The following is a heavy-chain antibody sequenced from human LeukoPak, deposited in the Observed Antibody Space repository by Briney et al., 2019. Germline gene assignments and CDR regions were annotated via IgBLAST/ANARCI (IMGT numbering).Heavy chain of an antibody. CDR2: INPNSGGT. CDR1: GYTFTGYY. Sequence: ASVTVSCKASGYTFTGYYMHWVRQAPGQGLAWMGWINPNSGGTNYAQKFQGRVTMTRDTSISTAYMELSRLRSDDTAVYYCARDSRGFWSGYYDWYFDLWGRGTLVTVSS. J-gene: IGHJ2*01. V-gene: IGHV1-2*02. CDR3: ARDSRGFWSGYYDWYFDL. D-gene: IGHD3-3*01.